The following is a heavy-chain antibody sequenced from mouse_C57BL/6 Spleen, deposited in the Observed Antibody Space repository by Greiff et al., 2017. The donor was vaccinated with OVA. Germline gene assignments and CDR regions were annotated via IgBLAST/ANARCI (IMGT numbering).Heavy chain of an antibody. Sequence: QVHVKQPGAELVKPGASVKLSCKASGYTFTSYWMHWVKQRPGQGLEWIGMIHPNSGSTNYNEKFKSKATLTVDKSSSTAYMQRSSLTSEDSAVYYCARDWDWYFDVWGTGTTVTVSS. CDR2: IHPNSGST. V-gene: IGHV1-64*01. CDR1: GYTFTSYW. D-gene: IGHD4-1*01. CDR3: ARDWDWYFDV. J-gene: IGHJ1*03.